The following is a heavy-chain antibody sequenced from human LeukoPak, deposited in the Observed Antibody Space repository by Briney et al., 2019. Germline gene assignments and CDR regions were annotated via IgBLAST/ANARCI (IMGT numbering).Heavy chain of an antibody. CDR1: GFTFSSYS. Sequence: PGGSLRLSCAASGFTFSSYSMNWVRQAPGKGLEWVSSISSSSSYIYYADSVKGRFTISRDNAKNSLYLQMNSLGAEDTAVYYCARDVTPGGWYTPDYWGQGTLVTVSS. V-gene: IGHV3-21*01. CDR3: ARDVTPGGWYTPDY. D-gene: IGHD6-19*01. J-gene: IGHJ4*02. CDR2: ISSSSSYI.